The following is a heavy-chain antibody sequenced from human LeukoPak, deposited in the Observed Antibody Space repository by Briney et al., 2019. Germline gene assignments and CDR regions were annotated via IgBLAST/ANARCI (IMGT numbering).Heavy chain of an antibody. CDR3: AREGYTSSWYSGYYYFDY. J-gene: IGHJ4*02. V-gene: IGHV4-61*02. D-gene: IGHD6-13*01. CDR2: INTSGST. CDR1: GGSISSGSYF. Sequence: TLSLTCTVSGGSISSGSYFWTWIRQPAGKGLEWIGRINTSGSTNYNPSLKSRVTISVDTSKNQFSLKLSSVTAADTAVFYCAREGYTSSWYSGYYYFDYWGQGTLVTVSS.